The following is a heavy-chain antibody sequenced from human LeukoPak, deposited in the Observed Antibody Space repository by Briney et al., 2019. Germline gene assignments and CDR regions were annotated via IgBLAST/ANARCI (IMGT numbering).Heavy chain of an antibody. D-gene: IGHD4-11*01. CDR1: GFTFSSYA. J-gene: IGHJ4*02. CDR2: ISGSGGST. V-gene: IGHV3-23*01. Sequence: GGSLRLSCAASGFTFSSYAMSWVRQAPGKGLEWVSAISGSGGSTYYADSVKGRFTISRDNSKDTLYLQMNSLRAEDTAVYYCARDNDYSSEIDYWGQGTLVTVSS. CDR3: ARDNDYSSEIDY.